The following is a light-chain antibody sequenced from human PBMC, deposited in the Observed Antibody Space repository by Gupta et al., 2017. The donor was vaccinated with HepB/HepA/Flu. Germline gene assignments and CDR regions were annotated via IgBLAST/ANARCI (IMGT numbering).Light chain of an antibody. V-gene: IGKV3-15*01. J-gene: IGKJ4*01. CDR3: QQYNSWPLT. Sequence: EIVMTQSPVTLSVSPGETATLYCRASQSISANFAWYQQRPGQAPRLLVYGISTRASAIPARFSGSGSGTEFTLSISNLQSEDSALYFCQQYNSWPLTFGGGTQVGI. CDR1: QSISAN. CDR2: GIS.